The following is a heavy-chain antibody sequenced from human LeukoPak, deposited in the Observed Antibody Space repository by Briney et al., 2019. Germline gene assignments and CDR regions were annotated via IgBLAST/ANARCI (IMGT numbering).Heavy chain of an antibody. CDR3: ARDSHDYGDAYNWFDP. CDR1: GFTLSSYW. V-gene: IGHV3-7*03. Sequence: GGSLRLSCAASGFTLSSYWMSWVRQAPGKGLEWVANIKQDGSQKYYVVSVKGRFTISRDNAKNSLYLQMNSLRAEDTAVYYCARDSHDYGDAYNWFDPWGQGTLVTVSS. J-gene: IGHJ5*02. D-gene: IGHD4-17*01. CDR2: IKQDGSQK.